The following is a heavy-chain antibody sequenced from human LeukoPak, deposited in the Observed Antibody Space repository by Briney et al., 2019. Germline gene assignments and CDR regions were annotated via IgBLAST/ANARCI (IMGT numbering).Heavy chain of an antibody. CDR3: ARGRPHGNDY. V-gene: IGHV3-74*01. Sequence: GGSLRLSCAASGFTFSSYWMNWVRQAPGKGLVWVSRIASNGSSTTYADSVKGRFSISRDNAKNTLYLQMNSLRVEDTAVYYCARGRPHGNDYWGQGTLVTVSS. CDR2: IASNGSST. D-gene: IGHD4-23*01. J-gene: IGHJ4*02. CDR1: GFTFSSYW.